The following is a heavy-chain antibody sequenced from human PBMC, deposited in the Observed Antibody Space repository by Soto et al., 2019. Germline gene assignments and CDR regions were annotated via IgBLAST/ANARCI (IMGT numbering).Heavy chain of an antibody. V-gene: IGHV3-23*01. CDR1: GFTFSSYA. Sequence: EVHLSESGGGLGQPGGSLRLSCTASGFTFSSYAMSWVRQAPGKGLEWVSVISGSGGSTYYADSVKGRFTISRDSSKNTLYLQMNSLTAEDTAVYYCAQNVIDRYSSSDYWGQGTLVTVSS. J-gene: IGHJ4*02. CDR2: ISGSGGST. D-gene: IGHD6-6*01. CDR3: AQNVIDRYSSSDY.